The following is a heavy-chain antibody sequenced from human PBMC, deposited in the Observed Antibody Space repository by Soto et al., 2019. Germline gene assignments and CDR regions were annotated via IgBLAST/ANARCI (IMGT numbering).Heavy chain of an antibody. CDR3: ATDGGTSVAGTGGPIYYYYYGMDV. J-gene: IGHJ6*02. D-gene: IGHD6-19*01. CDR2: TYYRSKWYN. Sequence: SQTLSLTCAISGDSVSSNSAAWNWIRQSPSRGLEWLGRTYYRSKWYNDYAVSVKSRITINPDTSKNQFSLQLNSVTPEDTAVYYSATDGGTSVAGTGGPIYYYYYGMDVWGQGTTVTVSS. CDR1: GDSVSSNSAA. V-gene: IGHV6-1*01.